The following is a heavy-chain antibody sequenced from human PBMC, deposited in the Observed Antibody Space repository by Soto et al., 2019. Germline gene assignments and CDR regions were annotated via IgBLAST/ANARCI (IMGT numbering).Heavy chain of an antibody. CDR3: ATRYCSGGSCYSFSGNDAFDI. J-gene: IGHJ3*02. D-gene: IGHD2-15*01. V-gene: IGHV5-51*01. CDR2: IYPGDSDT. CDR1: GYSFTSYW. Sequence: GESLKISCKGSGYSFTSYWIGWVRQMPGKGLEWMGIIYPGDSDTRYSPSFQGQVTISADKSISTAYLQWSSLKASDTAMYYWATRYCSGGSCYSFSGNDAFDIWGQGTMVTVS.